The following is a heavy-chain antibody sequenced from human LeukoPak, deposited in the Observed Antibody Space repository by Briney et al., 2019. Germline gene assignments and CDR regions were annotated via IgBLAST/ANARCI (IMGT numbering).Heavy chain of an antibody. Sequence: SETLSLTCTVSGGSISSYYWSWIRQPPGKGPEWIGYIYYSGSTNYNPSLKSRVTISVDTSKNQFSLKLSSVTAADTAVYYCARDYLYGYSGSYGDAFDIWGQGTMVTVSS. CDR1: GGSISSYY. D-gene: IGHD1-26*01. CDR2: IYYSGST. V-gene: IGHV4-59*01. J-gene: IGHJ3*02. CDR3: ARDYLYGYSGSYGDAFDI.